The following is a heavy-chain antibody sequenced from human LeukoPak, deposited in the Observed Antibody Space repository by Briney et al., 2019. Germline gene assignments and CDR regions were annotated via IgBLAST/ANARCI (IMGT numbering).Heavy chain of an antibody. CDR3: ARVGYDYVWGSYRLDY. Sequence: GGSLRLSCAASGFTFSSYWMSWVRQAPGKGLEWVANIKQDGSEKYYVDSVKGRFTISRDNAKNSLYLQMNSLRAEDTAVYYCARVGYDYVWGSYRLDYWGQGTLVTVSS. D-gene: IGHD3-16*02. V-gene: IGHV3-7*01. CDR2: IKQDGSEK. J-gene: IGHJ4*02. CDR1: GFTFSSYW.